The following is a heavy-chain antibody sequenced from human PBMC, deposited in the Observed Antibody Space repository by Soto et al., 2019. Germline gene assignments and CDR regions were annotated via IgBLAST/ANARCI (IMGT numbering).Heavy chain of an antibody. V-gene: IGHV4-39*01. CDR2: IYYSGST. Sequence: QLQLQESGPGLVKPSETLSLTCTVSGGSISSSSYYWGWIRQPPGKGLEWIGSIYYSGSTYYNPSLKSRVTISVDPSKSQFSLTLSSVPAADTAVYYCAPVWFGESQHWGQGTLVTVSS. J-gene: IGHJ1*01. CDR3: APVWFGESQH. CDR1: GGSISSSSYY. D-gene: IGHD3-10*01.